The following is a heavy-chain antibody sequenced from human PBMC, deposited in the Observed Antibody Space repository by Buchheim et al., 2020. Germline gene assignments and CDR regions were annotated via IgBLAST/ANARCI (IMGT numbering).Heavy chain of an antibody. J-gene: IGHJ6*02. CDR1: GYTFTGYY. CDR2: INPNSGGT. V-gene: IGHV1-2*04. Sequence: QVQLVQSGAEVKKPGASVKVSCKASGYTFTGYYMHWVRQAPGQGLEWMGWINPNSGGTNYAQKFQSWVTMTRDTSISTAYMELSRLRSDDTAVYYCARQVGATAFRWNYGMDVWGQGTT. D-gene: IGHD1-26*01. CDR3: ARQVGATAFRWNYGMDV.